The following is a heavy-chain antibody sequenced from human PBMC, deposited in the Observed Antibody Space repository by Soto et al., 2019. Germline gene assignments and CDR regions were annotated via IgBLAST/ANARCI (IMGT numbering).Heavy chain of an antibody. Sequence: GGSLRLSCAGSGFMFSNYSIGWVRQAPGRGLEWVSAITGSGGGTYYADSVKGRFNISRDNSENTVYLQMNSLRVEDTAVYYCATEMGATQGPFDNWGQGTLVTVCS. CDR1: GFMFSNYS. J-gene: IGHJ4*02. CDR2: ITGSGGGT. V-gene: IGHV3-23*01. D-gene: IGHD1-26*01. CDR3: ATEMGATQGPFDN.